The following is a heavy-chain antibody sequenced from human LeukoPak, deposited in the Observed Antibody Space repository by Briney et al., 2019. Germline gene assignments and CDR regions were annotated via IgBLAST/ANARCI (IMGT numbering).Heavy chain of an antibody. Sequence: KSGGSLRLSCAASGFTFSSYSMNWVRQAPGKGLEWVSSISSSSSYIYYADSVKGRFTISRDNSKNTLYLQMNSLRAEDTAVYYCAKELHPTVTTVNPDAFDIWGQGTMVTVSS. J-gene: IGHJ3*02. CDR1: GFTFSSYS. CDR2: ISSSSSYI. V-gene: IGHV3-21*04. CDR3: AKELHPTVTTVNPDAFDI. D-gene: IGHD4-17*01.